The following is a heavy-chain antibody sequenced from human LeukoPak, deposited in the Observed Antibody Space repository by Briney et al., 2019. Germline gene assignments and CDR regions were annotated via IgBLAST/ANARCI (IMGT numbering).Heavy chain of an antibody. J-gene: IGHJ6*03. D-gene: IGHD6-6*01. Sequence: SETLSLTCTVSGGSISSSSYYWGWIRQPPGKGLEWIGSIYYSGSTYCNPSLKSRVTISVDTSKNQFSLKLSSVTAADTAVYYCARRSSSAYYYYYMDVWGKGTTVTVSS. V-gene: IGHV4-39*01. CDR2: IYYSGST. CDR3: ARRSSSAYYYYYMDV. CDR1: GGSISSSSYY.